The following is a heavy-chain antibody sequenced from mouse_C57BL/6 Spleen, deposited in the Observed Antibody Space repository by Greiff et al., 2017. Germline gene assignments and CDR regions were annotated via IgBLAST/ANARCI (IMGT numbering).Heavy chain of an antibody. CDR2: ISSGGSYT. D-gene: IGHD1-1*01. J-gene: IGHJ4*01. V-gene: IGHV5-6*02. CDR3: ARPLITSVVAYYAMDY. CDR1: GFTFSSYG. Sequence: EVMLVESGGDLVKPGGSLKLSCAASGFTFSSYGMSWVRQTPDKRLEWVATISSGGSYTYYPDSVKGRFTLSRDTAKNTLYLQMSRLKSEDTAMYYCARPLITSVVAYYAMDYWGQGTSVTVSS.